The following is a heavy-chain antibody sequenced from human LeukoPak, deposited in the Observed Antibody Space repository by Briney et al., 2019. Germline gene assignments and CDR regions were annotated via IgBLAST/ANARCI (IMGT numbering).Heavy chain of an antibody. J-gene: IGHJ3*02. CDR1: GGTFSSYA. V-gene: IGHV1-69*05. CDR2: IIPIFGTA. CDR3: ARGRRAAAGHWGNDAFDI. D-gene: IGHD6-13*01. Sequence: ASVKVSCKASGGTFSSYAISWVRQAPGQGLEWMGGIIPIFGTANYAQKFQGRVTITTDESTSTAYMELSSLRSEDTAVYYCARGRRAAAGHWGNDAFDIWGQGAMVTVSS.